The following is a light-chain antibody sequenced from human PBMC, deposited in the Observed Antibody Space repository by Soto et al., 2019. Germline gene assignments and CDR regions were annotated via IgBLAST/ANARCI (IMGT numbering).Light chain of an antibody. CDR1: QSVSSSY. V-gene: IGKV3-20*01. CDR3: QQYGSSPVT. CDR2: GAS. Sequence: EIVLTQSPVTLSLSPGERATLSCRASQSVSSSYLAWYQQKPGQAPRLLIYGASSRATGIPDRFSGSGSGTDFTLTISRLEPEDFAVYYCQQYGSSPVTFGQGTKVAIK. J-gene: IGKJ1*01.